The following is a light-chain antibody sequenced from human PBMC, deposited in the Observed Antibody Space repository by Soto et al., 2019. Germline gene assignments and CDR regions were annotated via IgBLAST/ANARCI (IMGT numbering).Light chain of an antibody. V-gene: IGKV3-15*01. CDR2: GAS. Sequence: EIVSTHSPATLSFSPVEGATLSCRASQSVSSNLAWYQQKPGQAPRLLIYGASTRATGIPARFSGSGSGTEFTLTISSLQSEDFAVYYCQQYNNWPPWTFGQGTKVDIK. CDR3: QQYNNWPPWT. J-gene: IGKJ1*01. CDR1: QSVSSN.